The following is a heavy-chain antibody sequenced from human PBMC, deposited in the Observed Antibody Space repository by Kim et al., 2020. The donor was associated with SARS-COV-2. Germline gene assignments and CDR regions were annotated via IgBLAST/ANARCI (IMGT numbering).Heavy chain of an antibody. CDR2: TYYRSKWSI. CDR1: GDSVSSNSAS. V-gene: IGHV6-1*01. CDR3: ARGAPRYFDF. Sequence: SQTLSLTCVISGDSVSSNSASWNLIRHSPSRGLEWLGRTYYRSKWSIDYAVSLKSRITISPDTSKNQFSLQLNSVTPEDTAVYYCARGAPRYFDFWGQGA. J-gene: IGHJ4*02.